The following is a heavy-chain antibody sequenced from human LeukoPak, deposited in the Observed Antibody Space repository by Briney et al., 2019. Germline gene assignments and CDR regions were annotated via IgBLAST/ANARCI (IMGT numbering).Heavy chain of an antibody. V-gene: IGHV1-2*02. J-gene: IGHJ1*01. Sequence: ASVTVSCKASGYTFTGYYMHWVRQAPGQGLEWMGWINPNSGGTNYAQKFQGRVTMTRDTSISTAYMELSRLRSDDTAVYYCARGSYDSSDFEYLQHWGQGTLVTVSS. CDR1: GYTFTGYY. D-gene: IGHD3-22*01. CDR3: ARGSYDSSDFEYLQH. CDR2: INPNSGGT.